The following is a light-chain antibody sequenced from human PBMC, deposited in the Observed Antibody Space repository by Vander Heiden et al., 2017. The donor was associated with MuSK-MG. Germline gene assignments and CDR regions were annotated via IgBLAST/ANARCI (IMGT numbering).Light chain of an antibody. CDR2: DVS. CDR3: SSFASSNTVV. V-gene: IGLV2-14*03. Sequence: QPALTQPASVSGSPGQSITIPCTGTSSDVGGYNHVSWSQQHPGKAPKVMIYDVSNRPSGVSNRFSGSKSGNTASLTISGLQAEDEADYYCSSFASSNTVVFGGGTKLTVL. CDR1: SSDVGGYNH. J-gene: IGLJ3*02.